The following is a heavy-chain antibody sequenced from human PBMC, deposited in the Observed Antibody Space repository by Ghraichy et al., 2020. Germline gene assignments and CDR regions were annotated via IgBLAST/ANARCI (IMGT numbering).Heavy chain of an antibody. CDR3: ARDLGHCDGGYCNSAYFEY. J-gene: IGHJ4*02. V-gene: IGHV3-33*01. Sequence: GSLRLSCAASGFTFSSHGMHWVRQAPGKGLEWVALVWAVGNDKFYADSVKGRFTISKDNSENMLYLEMTSLRAEHTAVYFCARDLGHCDGGYCNSAYFEYWGQGTLVTVSS. CDR2: VWAVGNDK. D-gene: IGHD2-15*01. CDR1: GFTFSSHG.